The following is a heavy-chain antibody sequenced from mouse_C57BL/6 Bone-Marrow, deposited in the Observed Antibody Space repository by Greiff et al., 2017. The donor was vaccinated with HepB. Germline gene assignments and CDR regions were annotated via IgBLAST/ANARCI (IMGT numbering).Heavy chain of an antibody. J-gene: IGHJ3*01. V-gene: IGHV1-64*01. D-gene: IGHD1-1*01. CDR3: ARSSSAWFAY. CDR2: IHPNSGST. Sequence: VQLQQPGAELVKPGASVKLSCKASGYTFTSYWMHWVKQRPGQGLEWIGMIHPNSGSTNYKEKFKSKATLTVDKSSSTAYLQLSSLTSEDSAVYYWARSSSAWFAYWGQGTLVTVSA. CDR1: GYTFTSYW.